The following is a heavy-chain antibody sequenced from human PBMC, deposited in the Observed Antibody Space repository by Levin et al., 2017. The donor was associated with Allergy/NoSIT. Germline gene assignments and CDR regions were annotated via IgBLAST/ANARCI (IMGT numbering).Heavy chain of an antibody. V-gene: IGHV3-NL1*01. J-gene: IGHJ3*01. D-gene: IGHD1-1*01. Sequence: GESLKISCAASGFSFSTFGMYWVRQAPGKGLEWVSVITGGGFNTYYGDSVKGRFTVSRDNSKNTLYLELNSLRAEDTAVYYCAKKQGGTSGFSFDVWGQGTMVTVSS. CDR2: ITGGGFNT. CDR1: GFSFSTFG. CDR3: AKKQGGTSGFSFDV.